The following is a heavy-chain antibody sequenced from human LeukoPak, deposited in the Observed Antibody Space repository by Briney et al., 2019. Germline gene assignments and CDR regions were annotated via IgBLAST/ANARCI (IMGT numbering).Heavy chain of an antibody. V-gene: IGHV4-39*07. J-gene: IGHJ4*02. CDR3: ARQGPAVGELFLFDY. CDR2: IYYSGST. Sequence: SETLSLTCTVSGGSISSSSYYWGWIRQPPGKGLDWIGSIYYSGSTYYNPSLKSRVTISVDTSKNQFSLKLSSVTAADTAVYYCARQGPAVGELFLFDYWGQGTLVTVPS. D-gene: IGHD3-10*01. CDR1: GGSISSSSYY.